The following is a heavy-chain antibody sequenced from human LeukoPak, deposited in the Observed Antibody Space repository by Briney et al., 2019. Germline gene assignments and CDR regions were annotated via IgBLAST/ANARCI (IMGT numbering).Heavy chain of an antibody. Sequence: SETLSLTCSVSSGSIIRYHWSWIRQPAGKGLEWIGRLGTSGSPNYNPSLKSRVTMSVDTSKNQFSLKLSSVTAADTAVYYCARVGALGSGGFDYWGQGTLVTVSS. J-gene: IGHJ4*02. CDR1: SGSIIRYH. V-gene: IGHV4-4*07. CDR3: ARVGALGSGGFDY. D-gene: IGHD1-26*01. CDR2: LGTSGSP.